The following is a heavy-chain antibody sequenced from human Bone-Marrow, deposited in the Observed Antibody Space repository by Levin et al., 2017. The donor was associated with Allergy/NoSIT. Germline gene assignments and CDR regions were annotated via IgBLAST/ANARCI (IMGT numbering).Heavy chain of an antibody. CDR2: IYSGGDT. CDR1: GFTVSNNY. J-gene: IGHJ4*02. V-gene: IGHV3-66*01. CDR3: ARNRHCSGVSCKGV. Sequence: AGGSLRLSCAVSGFTVSNNYMRWVRQAPGKGLEWVSLIYSGGDTNYADSVKGRFIISRDGSKNTLYLHMNSLTAEATAVYYCARNRHCSGVSCKGVWGQGTLVNVSS. D-gene: IGHD2-15*01.